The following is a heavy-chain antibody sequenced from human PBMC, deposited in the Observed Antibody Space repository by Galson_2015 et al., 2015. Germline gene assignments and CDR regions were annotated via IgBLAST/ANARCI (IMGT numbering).Heavy chain of an antibody. CDR1: GYSFTSYW. J-gene: IGHJ6*02. CDR2: IYPGDSDT. Sequence: QSGAEVKKPGESLKISCKGSGYSFTSYWIGWVRQMPGKGLEWMGIIYPGDSDTRYSPSFQGQVTISADKSISTAYLQWGSLKASDTAMYYCARTSPTLTPKYYYYYGMDVWGQGTTVTVSS. V-gene: IGHV5-51*01. CDR3: ARTSPTLTPKYYYYYGMDV. D-gene: IGHD4-23*01.